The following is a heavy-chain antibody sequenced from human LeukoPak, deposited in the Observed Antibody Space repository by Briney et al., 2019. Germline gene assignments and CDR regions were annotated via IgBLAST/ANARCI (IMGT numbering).Heavy chain of an antibody. Sequence: GGSLRLSCAASGFTFSDYYMSWIRQAPGKGLEWVSYISSSGSTIYYADSVKGRFTVSRDNAKNSLYLQMNSLRAEDTAVYYCARDSTGDPHYYYYGMDVWGQGTTVTVS. V-gene: IGHV3-11*01. CDR1: GFTFSDYY. CDR2: ISSSGSTI. J-gene: IGHJ6*02. CDR3: ARDSTGDPHYYYYGMDV. D-gene: IGHD4-17*01.